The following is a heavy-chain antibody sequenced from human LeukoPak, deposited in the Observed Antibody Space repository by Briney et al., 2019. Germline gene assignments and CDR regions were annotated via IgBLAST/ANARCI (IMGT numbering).Heavy chain of an antibody. CDR3: ARSGYSSSWPFDY. CDR1: GGSISSGSYY. CDR2: IYTSGST. V-gene: IGHV4-61*02. Sequence: SETLSLTCTVSGGSISSGSYYWSWIRQPAGKGLEWIGRIYTSGSTNYNPSLKSRVTISVDTSKNQFSLKLSSVTAADTAVYYCARSGYSSSWPFDYWGQGTLVTVSS. D-gene: IGHD6-13*01. J-gene: IGHJ4*02.